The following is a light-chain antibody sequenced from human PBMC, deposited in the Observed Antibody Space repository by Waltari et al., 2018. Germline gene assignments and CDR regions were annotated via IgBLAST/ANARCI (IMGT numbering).Light chain of an antibody. V-gene: IGKV4-1*01. J-gene: IGKJ2*01. CDR2: WAS. CDR1: ESVLYSSNNKNY. Sequence: DIGITQSPDSLAVSLGERATINCKSSESVLYSSNNKNYLAWYQQQPGQPPKLLIYWASTRESGVPDRFSGSGSGTDFTLTISSLQAEDVAVYYCQQYYSTPRTFGQGTKLEIK. CDR3: QQYYSTPRT.